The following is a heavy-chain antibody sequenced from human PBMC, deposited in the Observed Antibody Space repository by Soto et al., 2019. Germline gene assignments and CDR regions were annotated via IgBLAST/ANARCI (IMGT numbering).Heavy chain of an antibody. CDR3: ARQKKSAGPIQWLVSKTSYYFDY. V-gene: IGHV4-59*08. J-gene: IGHJ4*02. Sequence: SETLSLTCTVSGGSISSYYWSWIRQPPGKGLEGIGYIYYSGSTNYNPSLKSRVTISVDTSKNQFSLKLSSVTAADTAVYYCARQKKSAGPIQWLVSKTSYYFDYWGQGTLVTVSS. D-gene: IGHD6-19*01. CDR2: IYYSGST. CDR1: GGSISSYY.